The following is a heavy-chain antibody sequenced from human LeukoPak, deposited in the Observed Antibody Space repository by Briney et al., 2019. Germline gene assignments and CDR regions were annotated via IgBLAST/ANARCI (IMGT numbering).Heavy chain of an antibody. D-gene: IGHD1-26*01. CDR3: ARDELPQWELLLDY. CDR1: GYTFTSYY. Sequence: ASVKVSCKASGYTFTSYYMHWVRQAPGQGLEWMGWISAYNGNTNYAQKLQGRVTMTTDTSTSTAYMELRSLRSDDTAVYYCARDELPQWELLLDYWGQGTLVTVSS. CDR2: ISAYNGNT. V-gene: IGHV1-18*04. J-gene: IGHJ4*02.